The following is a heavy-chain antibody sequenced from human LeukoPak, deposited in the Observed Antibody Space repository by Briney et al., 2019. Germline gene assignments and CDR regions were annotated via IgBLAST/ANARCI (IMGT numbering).Heavy chain of an antibody. Sequence: GGSLRLSCAASGFTFSDYYMSWIRQAPGKGLEWVSYISSSGRTIYYADCVKGRFTISRDNSKNTLYLQMNSLRPEDTAVYYCAKSIPTIAVAVSTRQWGQGTLVTVSS. CDR1: GFTFSDYY. CDR3: AKSIPTIAVAVSTRQ. J-gene: IGHJ4*02. CDR2: ISSSGRTI. D-gene: IGHD6-19*01. V-gene: IGHV3-11*04.